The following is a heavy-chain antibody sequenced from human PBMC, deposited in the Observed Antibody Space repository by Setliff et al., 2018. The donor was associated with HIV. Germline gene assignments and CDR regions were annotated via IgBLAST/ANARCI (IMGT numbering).Heavy chain of an antibody. Sequence: GGSLRLSCAASGFTFSSYEMNWVRQAPGKGLEWVSYISSSGSTIYYADSVKGRFTISRDNAKNSLYLQMNSLRAEDTAVYYCARDVWELRHGDWYFDLWGRGTLVTVSS. CDR1: GFTFSSYE. D-gene: IGHD1-26*01. V-gene: IGHV3-48*03. J-gene: IGHJ2*01. CDR3: ARDVWELRHGDWYFDL. CDR2: ISSSGSTI.